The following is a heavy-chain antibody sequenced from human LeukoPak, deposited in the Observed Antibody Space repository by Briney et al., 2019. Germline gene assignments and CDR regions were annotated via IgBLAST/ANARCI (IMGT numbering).Heavy chain of an antibody. CDR2: IKQDGREK. J-gene: IGHJ3*01. D-gene: IGHD2-15*01. CDR3: ARDRGGAESHGFDAFDL. Sequence: GGSLRLFCAPSVFTFRNYWMNWVRQAPGQGLEGIANIKQDGREKHYVPSVKGRFTIARHNAEKSLYLQMNSLRVDDTAVYYCARDRGGAESHGFDAFDLWGQGTIVTVSS. CDR1: VFTFRNYW. V-gene: IGHV3-7*01.